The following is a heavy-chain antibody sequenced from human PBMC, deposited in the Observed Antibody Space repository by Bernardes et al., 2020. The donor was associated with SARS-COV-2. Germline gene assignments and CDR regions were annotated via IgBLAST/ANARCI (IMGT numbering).Heavy chain of an antibody. CDR2: INGFGSTR. D-gene: IGHD3-10*01. CDR1: GFTFSTYW. Sequence: ETLSLTCSASGFTFSTYWMSWVRQAPGKGLEWVANINGFGSTRNYVDSVKGRFTISRDNAKNSLHLQVNSLRAEDTAIYYCATYYGGYSFPFWGQGTMVTVSS. CDR3: ATYYGGYSFPF. V-gene: IGHV3-7*01. J-gene: IGHJ3*01.